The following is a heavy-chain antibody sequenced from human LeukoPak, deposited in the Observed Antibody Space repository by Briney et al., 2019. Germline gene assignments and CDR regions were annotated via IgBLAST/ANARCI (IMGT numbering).Heavy chain of an antibody. CDR2: IYYSGST. V-gene: IGHV4-39*02. Sequence: SETLSLTCTVSGGSISGSSYYWGWIRQPPGKGLEWIGSIYYSGSTYYNPSLKSRVTISVDTSKNQFSLKLNSVTATDTAVYYCARGVYYYGSGNWFDPWGQGTLVTVSS. D-gene: IGHD3-10*01. CDR1: GGSISGSSYY. CDR3: ARGVYYYGSGNWFDP. J-gene: IGHJ5*02.